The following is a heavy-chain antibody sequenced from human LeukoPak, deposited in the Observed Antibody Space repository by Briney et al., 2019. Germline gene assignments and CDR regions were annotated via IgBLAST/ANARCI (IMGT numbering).Heavy chain of an antibody. Sequence: GGSLRLSCAASGFTVSSNYMSWVRQAPGKGLEWVSVIYSGGSTYYADSVKGRFTISRDNSKNTLYLQVNSLRAEDTAVYYCARQGELELRTFFDYWGQGTLVTVSS. CDR1: GFTVSSNY. J-gene: IGHJ4*02. D-gene: IGHD1-7*01. V-gene: IGHV3-66*02. CDR2: IYSGGST. CDR3: ARQGELELRTFFDY.